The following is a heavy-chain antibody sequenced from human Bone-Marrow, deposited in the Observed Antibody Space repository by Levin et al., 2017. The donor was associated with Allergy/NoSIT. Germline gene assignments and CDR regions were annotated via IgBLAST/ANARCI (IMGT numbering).Heavy chain of an antibody. CDR2: ISSSSSYI. Sequence: EASVKVSCAASGFTFSSYSMNWVRQAPGKGLEWVSSISSSSSYIYYADSVKGRFTISRDNAKNSLYLQMNSLRAEDTAVYYCARTPSGSTMKAYYGMDVWGQGTTVTVSS. D-gene: IGHD3-22*01. CDR3: ARTPSGSTMKAYYGMDV. J-gene: IGHJ6*02. V-gene: IGHV3-21*01. CDR1: GFTFSSYS.